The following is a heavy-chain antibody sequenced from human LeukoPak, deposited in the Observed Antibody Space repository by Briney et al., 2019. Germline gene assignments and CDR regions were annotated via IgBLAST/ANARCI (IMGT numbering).Heavy chain of an antibody. J-gene: IGHJ5*02. Sequence: GASVKVSCKASGYTFTGYYMHWVRQAPGQGPEWMGWINPNSGGTNYAQKFQGRVTMTRDTSISTAYMELSRLISDDTAVYYCARVPAGYSSSWFDPWGQGTLVTVSS. V-gene: IGHV1-2*02. CDR1: GYTFTGYY. CDR2: INPNSGGT. D-gene: IGHD6-13*01. CDR3: ARVPAGYSSSWFDP.